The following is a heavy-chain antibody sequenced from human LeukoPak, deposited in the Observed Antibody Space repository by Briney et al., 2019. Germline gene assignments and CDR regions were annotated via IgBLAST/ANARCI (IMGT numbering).Heavy chain of an antibody. CDR3: ARDQWGIAAAYDYYYYMDV. CDR2: IYTSGST. J-gene: IGHJ6*03. V-gene: IGHV4-4*07. CDR1: GGSISSYY. Sequence: SETLSLTCAVSGGSISSYYWSWIRQPAGKGLEWIGRIYTSGSTNYNPSLKSRVTMSVDTSNNQFSLKLSSVTAADTAVYYCARDQWGIAAAYDYYYYMDVWGKGTTVTVSS. D-gene: IGHD6-13*01.